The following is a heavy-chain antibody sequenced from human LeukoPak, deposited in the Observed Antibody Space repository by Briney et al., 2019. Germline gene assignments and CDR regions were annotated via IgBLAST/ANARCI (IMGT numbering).Heavy chain of an antibody. D-gene: IGHD1-1*01. CDR3: ARGNGDYFDY. J-gene: IGHJ4*02. V-gene: IGHV4-59*01. CDR1: GGSISSYY. CDR2: IYYTGST. Sequence: SETLSLTCTVSGGSISSYYWNWIRQPPGKGLEWIGYIYYTGSTNYNPSLKSRVTISVDMSKNQFSLNLTSVTAADTAVYYCARGNGDYFDYWGQGSLVTVSS.